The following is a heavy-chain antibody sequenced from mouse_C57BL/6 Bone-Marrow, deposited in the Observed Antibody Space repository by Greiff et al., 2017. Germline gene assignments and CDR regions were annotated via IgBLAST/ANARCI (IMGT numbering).Heavy chain of an antibody. Sequence: QVQLQQPGAERGRPGSSVKLSCKASGSTFPSYGRHWVKQGPIQGLEWMGNIDPSDSEIHYNQKFKDKATLTVDKSSSTAYMQLSSLTSEDSAVYYCARDWDWYFDVWGTGTTVTVSS. V-gene: IGHV1-52*01. CDR1: GSTFPSYG. CDR2: IDPSDSEI. CDR3: ARDWDWYFDV. J-gene: IGHJ1*03.